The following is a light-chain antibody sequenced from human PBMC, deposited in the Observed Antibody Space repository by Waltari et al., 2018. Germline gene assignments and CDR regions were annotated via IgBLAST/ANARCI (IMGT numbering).Light chain of an antibody. V-gene: IGKV3-20*01. CDR3: QHYLRLPAT. CDR2: DTS. CDR1: QSVGRS. J-gene: IGKJ1*01. Sequence: EIVLTQSPGTLSLSPGERATLACRSSQSVGRSLAWYQQKPGQAPRLLIYDTSRRATSIPDRFSGSGSGTDFSLTISRLEPEDFAVYYCQHYLRLPATFGQGTKVEI.